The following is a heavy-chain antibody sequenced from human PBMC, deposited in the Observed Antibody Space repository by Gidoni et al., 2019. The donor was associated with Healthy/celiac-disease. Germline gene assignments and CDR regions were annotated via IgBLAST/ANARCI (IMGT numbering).Heavy chain of an antibody. CDR2: IDYSGST. D-gene: IGHD1-26*01. V-gene: IGHV4-39*01. CDR1: GGSISSSSYY. Sequence: QLQLQESGPGLVKPSETLSLTCTVSGGSISSSSYYWGWIRQPPGKGLEWIGSIDYSGSTYYNPSLKSRVTISVDTSKNQFSLKLSSVTAADTAVYYCARHPYRVGATNYFDYWGQGTLVTVSS. J-gene: IGHJ4*02. CDR3: ARHPYRVGATNYFDY.